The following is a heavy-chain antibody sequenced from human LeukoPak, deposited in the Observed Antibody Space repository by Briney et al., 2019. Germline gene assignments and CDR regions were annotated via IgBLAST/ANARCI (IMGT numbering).Heavy chain of an antibody. CDR3: ARQDGNSKYYFDY. Sequence: GESLKISCKGSGYSFTYYWIGWVRQMPGKGLVWMGTIFPGDSDTTYRPSFQGQVTISVDKSISTAYLQWSSLKASDTAMYYCARQDGNSKYYFDYWGQGTLVTVSS. CDR2: IFPGDSDT. V-gene: IGHV5-51*01. CDR1: GYSFTYYW. J-gene: IGHJ4*02. D-gene: IGHD1-1*01.